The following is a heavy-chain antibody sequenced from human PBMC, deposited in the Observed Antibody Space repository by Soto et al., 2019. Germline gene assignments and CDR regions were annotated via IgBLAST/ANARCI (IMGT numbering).Heavy chain of an antibody. CDR1: DFTFSSYE. J-gene: IGHJ6*02. CDR2: ISTSGSII. Sequence: GESLKISCVASDFTFSSYEMNWVRQAPGKGLEWVSYISTSGSIIHYADSVKGRFTISRDNAKNSLYLQMNSLSAEDTAVYYCARVVLRFLEWSPLGMDVWGQGTTVTVSS. V-gene: IGHV3-48*03. D-gene: IGHD3-3*01. CDR3: ARVVLRFLEWSPLGMDV.